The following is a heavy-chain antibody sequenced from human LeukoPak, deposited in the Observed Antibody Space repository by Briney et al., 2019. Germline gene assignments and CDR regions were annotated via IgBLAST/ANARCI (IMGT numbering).Heavy chain of an antibody. V-gene: IGHV1-3*01. CDR2: ITVGNGNT. CDR1: GYSFTNYA. CDR3: ARDLKQFGGWLDY. J-gene: IGHJ4*02. D-gene: IGHD6-19*01. Sequence: ASVKVSRKASGYSFTNYAIHWVCHAPGQRLEWMGWITVGNGNTKYSQKFQDRVTITRDTSANTVYMELSSLRSEDTAVYYCARDLKQFGGWLDYWGQGTLVTVSS.